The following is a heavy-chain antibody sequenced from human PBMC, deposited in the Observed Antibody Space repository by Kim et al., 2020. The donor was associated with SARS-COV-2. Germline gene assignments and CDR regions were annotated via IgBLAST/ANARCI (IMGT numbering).Heavy chain of an antibody. CDR3: ASPSYDYVWGSYRPQYYGMDV. V-gene: IGHV4-34*01. J-gene: IGHJ6*02. Sequence: SETLSLTCAVYGGSFSGYYWSWIRQPPGKGLEWIGEINHSGSTNYNPSLKSRVTISVDTSKNQFSLKLSSVTAADTAVYYCASPSYDYVWGSYRPQYYGMDVWGQGTTVTVSS. D-gene: IGHD3-16*02. CDR1: GGSFSGYY. CDR2: INHSGST.